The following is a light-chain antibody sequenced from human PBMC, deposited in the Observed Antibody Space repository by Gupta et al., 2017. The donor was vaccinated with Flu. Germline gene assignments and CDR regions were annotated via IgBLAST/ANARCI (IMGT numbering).Light chain of an antibody. J-gene: IGLJ1*01. CDR2: EV. CDR3: ASYEGSNNRDG. Sequence: QSALTQPPSASGSPGQSVTISCTGSSSDIGTYNYVSWYQHHPGQAPNRRIYEVKRPPGVPDRFSGSKSGNTASLNVSGLQAEDEGDYYGASYEGSNNRDGFGTGTQVTVL. CDR1: SSDIGTYNY. V-gene: IGLV2-8*01.